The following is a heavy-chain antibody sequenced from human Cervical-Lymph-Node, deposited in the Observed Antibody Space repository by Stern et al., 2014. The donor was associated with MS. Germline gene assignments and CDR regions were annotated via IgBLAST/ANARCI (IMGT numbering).Heavy chain of an antibody. Sequence: QVTLRESGPTLVKPTQTLTLTCTFSGFSLSTSGVGVGWIRQPPGKALEWLTVIFWDDDTRYRPSLRSRITITKDTSKNQVVLTMTNMDPVDTATYYCAHSSGNWNYRSTYYFDYWGQGTLVTVSS. CDR1: GFSLSTSGVG. J-gene: IGHJ4*02. CDR3: AHSSGNWNYRSTYYFDY. V-gene: IGHV2-5*02. CDR2: IFWDDDT. D-gene: IGHD1-7*01.